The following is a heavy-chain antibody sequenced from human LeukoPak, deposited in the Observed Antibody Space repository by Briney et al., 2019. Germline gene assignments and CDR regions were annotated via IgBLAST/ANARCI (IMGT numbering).Heavy chain of an antibody. D-gene: IGHD3-10*01. V-gene: IGHV1-46*01. CDR1: GYTFTSYY. CDR2: INPSGGST. Sequence: ASVQVSCKASGYTFTSYYMHWVRQAPGQGLEWMGIINPSGGSTSYAQKFQGRVTMTRDTSTSTVYMELSSLRSEDTAVYYCARDVGEGYGGDWGQGTLVTVSS. J-gene: IGHJ4*02. CDR3: ARDVGEGYGGD.